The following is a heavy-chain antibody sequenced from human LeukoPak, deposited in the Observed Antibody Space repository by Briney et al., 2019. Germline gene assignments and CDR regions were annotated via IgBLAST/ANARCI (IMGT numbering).Heavy chain of an antibody. Sequence: GGSLRLSCAASGFTFSSYAMSWVRQAPGKGLEWVSAISGSGGSTHYADSVKGRFTISRDNSKNTLYLQMNSLRAEDTAVYYCARDRCSGGSCYGYYYGMDVWGQGTTVTVSS. V-gene: IGHV3-23*01. J-gene: IGHJ6*02. CDR3: ARDRCSGGSCYGYYYGMDV. CDR1: GFTFSSYA. CDR2: ISGSGGST. D-gene: IGHD2-15*01.